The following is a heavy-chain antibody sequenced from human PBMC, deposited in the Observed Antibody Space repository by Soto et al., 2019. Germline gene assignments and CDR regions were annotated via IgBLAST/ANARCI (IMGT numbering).Heavy chain of an antibody. CDR2: IYNSGST. CDR3: SSGVAVEDAFDI. Sequence: SETLSLTCTVSGGSISSYYRSWVRQPPGKGLEWIGSIYNSGSTNTNTALKSRVTISVNTTKYQFSLKLDTVTAADKAVALYSSGVAVEDAFDIWGQGTMVTVSS. J-gene: IGHJ3*02. D-gene: IGHD3-16*01. V-gene: IGHV4-59*01. CDR1: GGSISSYY.